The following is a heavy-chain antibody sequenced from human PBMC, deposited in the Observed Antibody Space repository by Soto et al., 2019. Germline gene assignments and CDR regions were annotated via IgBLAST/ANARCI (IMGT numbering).Heavy chain of an antibody. D-gene: IGHD5-18*01. J-gene: IGHJ6*02. CDR1: GYILTGYS. V-gene: IGHV1-2*02. CDR3: ARGYGSSPNMELRFGMDV. Sequence: QVYLVQSGAEVRRPGASATVSCTAFGYILTGYSLHWVRQAPGQGLEWMGWIDPNSGATNSAEKFHGRVSMTRDTSISAAYLELSSLRSDDTAVYYCARGYGSSPNMELRFGMDVWGQGTTISVSS. CDR2: IDPNSGAT.